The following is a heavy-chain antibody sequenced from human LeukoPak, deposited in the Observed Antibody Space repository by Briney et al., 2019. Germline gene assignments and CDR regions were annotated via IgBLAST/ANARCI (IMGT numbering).Heavy chain of an antibody. J-gene: IGHJ5*01. D-gene: IGHD4-23*01. CDR3: ARHFDGKGSFDF. V-gene: IGHV3-74*01. CDR1: GFNFASRW. Sequence: GGALRLSCAASGFNFASRWMHWVLQVPGKGLVWVSRISSDGSDTTYADSVKGRFTISRDNVKKIVYLQMRSLRVEDTAVYYCARHFDGKGSFDFWGQGTLVTVSS. CDR2: ISSDGSDT.